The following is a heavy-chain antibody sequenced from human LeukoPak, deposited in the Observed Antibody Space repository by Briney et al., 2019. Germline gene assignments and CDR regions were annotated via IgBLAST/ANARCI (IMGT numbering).Heavy chain of an antibody. CDR3: ARDSRGDAFDI. Sequence: GGSLRLSCAASGFTFSSYSMNWVRQAPGKGLEWVSYISSSSSTIYYADSVKGRFTISRDNAKNSLYLQMNSLRAEDTAVYYCARDSRGDAFDIWGQGTMVTVSS. V-gene: IGHV3-48*04. CDR2: ISSSSSTI. J-gene: IGHJ3*02. CDR1: GFTFSSYS.